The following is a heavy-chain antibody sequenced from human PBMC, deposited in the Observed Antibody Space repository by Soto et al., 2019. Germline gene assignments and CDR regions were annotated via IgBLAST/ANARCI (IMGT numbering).Heavy chain of an antibody. J-gene: IGHJ3*02. CDR3: ARSRGLYDYGDSAGSDAFDI. D-gene: IGHD4-17*01. CDR2: INPNSGGT. V-gene: IGHV1-2*02. Sequence: GASVKVSCKASGYTFTCYYMHWVRQAPGQGLEWMGWINPNSGGTNYAQKFQGRVTMTRNTSISTAYMELSSLRSEDTAVYYCARSRGLYDYGDSAGSDAFDIWGQGTMVTVSS. CDR1: GYTFTCYY.